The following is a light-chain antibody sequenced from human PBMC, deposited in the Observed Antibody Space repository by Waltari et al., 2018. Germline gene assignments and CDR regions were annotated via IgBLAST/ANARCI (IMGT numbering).Light chain of an antibody. V-gene: IGKV3-20*01. J-gene: IGKJ3*01. Sequence: EIVLTQSPGTLSLSPGERATLSCRARQSVTSSYLAWYQQKPGQAPRLLIYGASNRATGIPDRFSGGGSGTDFTLTIGSLEPEDFAVYYCQQYSSSPFTFGPGTKVDIK. CDR3: QQYSSSPFT. CDR1: QSVTSSY. CDR2: GAS.